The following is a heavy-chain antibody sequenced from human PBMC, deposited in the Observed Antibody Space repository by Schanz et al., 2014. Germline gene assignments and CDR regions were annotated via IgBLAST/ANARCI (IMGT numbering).Heavy chain of an antibody. J-gene: IGHJ4*02. CDR2: INSYNGNT. D-gene: IGHD3-9*01. CDR1: GYRFTGNG. Sequence: QVHLVQSGAEVKKPGASVKVSCKASGYRFTGNGISWVRQAPGQGLEWMGWINSYNGNTNYAQNLQGRVTMTTDTSTSTVYMELRSLRSDDTAVYYCARGRGFDWLFALDYWGQGTLVTVSS. V-gene: IGHV1-18*04. CDR3: ARGRGFDWLFALDY.